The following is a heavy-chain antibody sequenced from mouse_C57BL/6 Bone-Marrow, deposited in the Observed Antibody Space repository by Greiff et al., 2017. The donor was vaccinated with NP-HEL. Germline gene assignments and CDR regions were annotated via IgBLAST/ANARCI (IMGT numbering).Heavy chain of an antibody. CDR2: IDPEDGET. CDR3: AGWLLREYYFDY. D-gene: IGHD1-1*01. CDR1: GFNIKDYY. J-gene: IGHJ2*01. Sequence: EVQLQQSGAELVKPGASVKLSCTASGFNIKDYYMHWVKQRTEQGLEWIGRIDPEDGETKYAPKFQGKATITAYTSSNTAYLQLSSLTSEDTAVYYCAGWLLREYYFDYWGQGTTLTVSS. V-gene: IGHV14-2*01.